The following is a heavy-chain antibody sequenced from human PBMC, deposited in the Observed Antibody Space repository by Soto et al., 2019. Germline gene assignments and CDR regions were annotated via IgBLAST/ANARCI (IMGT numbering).Heavy chain of an antibody. CDR2: IIPIFGTA. D-gene: IGHD2-8*01. V-gene: IGHV1-69*01. Sequence: GPQVKVSCKASGGTFSSYAISWVRQAPGQGLEWMGGIIPIFGTANYAQKFQGRVTITADESTSTAYMELSSLRSEDTAVYYCARDANPDIVPKGQVSYYYYYGMDVWGQGTTVTVSS. CDR1: GGTFSSYA. CDR3: ARDANPDIVPKGQVSYYYYYGMDV. J-gene: IGHJ6*02.